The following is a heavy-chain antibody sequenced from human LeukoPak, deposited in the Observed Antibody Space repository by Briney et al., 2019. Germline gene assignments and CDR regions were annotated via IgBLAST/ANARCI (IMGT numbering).Heavy chain of an antibody. CDR1: GGTFSSYT. D-gene: IGHD3-22*01. CDR2: IIPILGIA. V-gene: IGHV1-69*02. CDR3: ARGPYYYDSSGTYYYGMDV. Sequence: SVKVSCKASGGTFSSYTISWVRQAPEQGLEWMGRIIPILGIANYAQKFQGRVTITADKSTSTAYMELSSLRSEDTAVYYCARGPYYYDSSGTYYYGMDVWGQGTTVTVSS. J-gene: IGHJ6*02.